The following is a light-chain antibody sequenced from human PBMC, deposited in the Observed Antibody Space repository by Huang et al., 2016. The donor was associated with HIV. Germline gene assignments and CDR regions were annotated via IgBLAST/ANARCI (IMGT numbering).Light chain of an antibody. CDR2: DAS. CDR1: QDIPDA. J-gene: IGKJ4*01. CDR3: QQFKNYPLT. V-gene: IGKV1D-13*01. Sequence: AIQLNQSPSFLSASVGDRVTITCWASQDIPDALAWYQQKPGKPPKVLIYDASSLESGGPSRFSGSGSGADFTLTISSLQPEDFATYYCQQFKNYPLTFGGGTKVEVK.